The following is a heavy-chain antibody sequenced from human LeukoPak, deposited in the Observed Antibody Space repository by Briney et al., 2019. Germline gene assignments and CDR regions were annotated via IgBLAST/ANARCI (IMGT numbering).Heavy chain of an antibody. CDR2: ISANGADK. Sequence: PGESLSLSCAVSRFTFSTYAMSWVRQPPGQGLEWVSAISANGADKYYADSVTGRVTISRDNSKNTLYLQMTSLRVEDTAVYYCANYRRPQGLDYWGQGTLVTVSS. V-gene: IGHV3-23*01. CDR1: RFTFSTYA. D-gene: IGHD1-14*01. CDR3: ANYRRPQGLDY. J-gene: IGHJ4*02.